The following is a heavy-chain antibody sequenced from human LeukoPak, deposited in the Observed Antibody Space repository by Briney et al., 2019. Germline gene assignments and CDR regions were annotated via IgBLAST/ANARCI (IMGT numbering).Heavy chain of an antibody. V-gene: IGHV4-59*08. J-gene: IGHJ3*02. CDR3: AKHRGSFFEAFDI. CDR1: GGSISSYY. Sequence: SETLSLTCTVSGGSISSYYWNWIRQPPGRGLEWIGHMSYRGTTYYNPSLKSRVSISADTSKNHFSLWLSSVTAADMAVYYCAKHRGSFFEAFDIWGQGTAVSVSS. D-gene: IGHD1-26*01. CDR2: MSYRGTT.